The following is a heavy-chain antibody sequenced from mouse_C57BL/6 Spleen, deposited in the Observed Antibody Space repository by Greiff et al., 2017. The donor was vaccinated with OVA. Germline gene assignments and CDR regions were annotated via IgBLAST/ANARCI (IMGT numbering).Heavy chain of an antibody. D-gene: IGHD1-1*01. CDR1: GFTFSSYA. CDR3: ASRVDYFDY. V-gene: IGHV5-4*01. J-gene: IGHJ2*01. CDR2: ISDGGSYT. Sequence: EVQLVESGGGLVKPGGSLKLSCAASGFTFSSYAMSWVRQTPEKRLEWVATISDGGSYTYYPDNVKGRFTISRDNAKNNLYLQMSHLKSEDTAIYYCASRVDYFDYWGQGTTLTVSS.